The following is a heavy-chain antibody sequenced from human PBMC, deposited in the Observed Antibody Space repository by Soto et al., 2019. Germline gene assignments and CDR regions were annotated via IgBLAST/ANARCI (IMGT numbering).Heavy chain of an antibody. CDR1: GFTFSNYA. CDR2: MSGGGGSP. J-gene: IGHJ4*02. V-gene: IGHV3-23*01. D-gene: IGHD1-1*01. CDR3: TKLRTITTGGSDC. Sequence: EEQLLESGGGLVQPGGSLRLSCAASGFTFSNYAMSWVRQAPGKGLEWVSAMSGGGGSPSYADSVKGRFTISRDNSKNTLYLEMNSLRAEDTAVYYCTKLRTITTGGSDCWGQGTLVTVSS.